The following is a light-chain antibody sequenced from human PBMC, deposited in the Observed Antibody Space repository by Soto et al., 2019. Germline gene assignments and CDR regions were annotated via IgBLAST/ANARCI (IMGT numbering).Light chain of an antibody. Sequence: QSVLTQPASVSGSPGQSITISCTGTSSDVGGYNYVSWYQQHPGKAPKLLIYDVSNRPSGVSNRFSGSKSGNTASLTISGLQDEDEADYYCSSYTSRSVVFGGVTTLTVL. CDR1: SSDVGGYNY. J-gene: IGLJ2*01. V-gene: IGLV2-14*01. CDR3: SSYTSRSVV. CDR2: DVS.